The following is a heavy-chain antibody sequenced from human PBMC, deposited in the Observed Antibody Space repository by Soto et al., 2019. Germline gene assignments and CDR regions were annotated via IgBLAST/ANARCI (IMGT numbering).Heavy chain of an antibody. J-gene: IGHJ2*01. Sequence: EGSLRLSCAASRFTFSSYAMSWVRQAPGKGLEWVSAISGSGGSTYYADSVKGRFTISRDNSKNTLYLQMNSLRAEDTAVYYCAQLPALYSSSWDWYFDLWGRGTLVTVSS. CDR2: ISGSGGST. D-gene: IGHD6-13*01. V-gene: IGHV3-23*01. CDR3: AQLPALYSSSWDWYFDL. CDR1: RFTFSSYA.